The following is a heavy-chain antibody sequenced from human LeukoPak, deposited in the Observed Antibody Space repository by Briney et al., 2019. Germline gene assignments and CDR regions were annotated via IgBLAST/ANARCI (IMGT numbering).Heavy chain of an antibody. V-gene: IGHV4-34*01. Sequence: SETLSLTCAVYGGSFSGYYWSWIRQPPGKGLEWIGEINHSGSTNYNPSLKSRVTISVDTSKNQFSLKLSSVTAADTAVYYCARDSYPRNPWGRGTLVTVSS. CDR3: ARDSYPRNP. D-gene: IGHD2-21*01. CDR2: INHSGST. CDR1: GGSFSGYY. J-gene: IGHJ5*02.